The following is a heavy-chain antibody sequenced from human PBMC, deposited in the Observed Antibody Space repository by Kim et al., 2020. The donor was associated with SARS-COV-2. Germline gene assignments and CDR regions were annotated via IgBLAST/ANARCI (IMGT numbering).Heavy chain of an antibody. CDR1: GGSISSSNW. D-gene: IGHD6-13*01. CDR2: IYHSGST. CDR3: ARDILYIAAAGTDYYYYGMDV. J-gene: IGHJ6*02. V-gene: IGHV4-4*02. Sequence: SETLSLTCAVSGGSISSSNWWSWVRQPPGKGLEWIGEIYHSGSTNYNPSLKSRVTISVDKSKNQFSLKLSSVTAADTAVYYCARDILYIAAAGTDYYYYGMDVWGQGTTVTVSS.